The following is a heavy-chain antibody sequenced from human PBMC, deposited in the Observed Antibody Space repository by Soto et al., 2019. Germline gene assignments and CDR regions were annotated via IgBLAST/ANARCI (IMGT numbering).Heavy chain of an antibody. Sequence: SETLSLTCTVSGGSISSYYWSWIRQPPGKGLEWIGYIYYSGSTNYNPSLKSRVTISVDTSKNQFSLKLSSVTAADTAVYYCARVAEYSSSLVDYWGQGTLVTVSS. CDR2: IYYSGST. CDR1: GGSISSYY. D-gene: IGHD6-6*01. J-gene: IGHJ4*02. V-gene: IGHV4-59*01. CDR3: ARVAEYSSSLVDY.